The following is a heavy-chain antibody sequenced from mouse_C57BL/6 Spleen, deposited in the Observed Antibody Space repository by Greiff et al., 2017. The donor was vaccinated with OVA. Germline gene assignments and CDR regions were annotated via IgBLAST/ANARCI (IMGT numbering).Heavy chain of an antibody. D-gene: IGHD1-1*01. CDR2: IWRGGST. V-gene: IGHV2-5*01. CDR1: GFSLTSYG. Sequence: QVQLQESGPGLVQPSQSLSITCPVSGFSLTSYGVHWVRQSPGKGLEWLGVIWRGGSTAYTAAFMSRLSITKDNSKRQVFFKTNSLQAEDTAIYYGAVDVESSSYFDYWGQGTTRTVSS. CDR3: AVDVESSSYFDY. J-gene: IGHJ2*01.